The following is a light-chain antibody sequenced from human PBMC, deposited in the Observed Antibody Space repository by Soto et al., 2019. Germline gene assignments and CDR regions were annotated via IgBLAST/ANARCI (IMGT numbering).Light chain of an antibody. Sequence: IVMTQSPATLSVSPGERATLSCRASQSVSSNLAWYQQTPGQAPSLLIYGASTRATGIPARFSGSGSGTEFTLTISSLQSEDFAVYYCQQYNNWPFPSWTFGQGTKVEIK. J-gene: IGKJ1*01. CDR3: QQYNNWPFPSWT. CDR2: GAS. V-gene: IGKV3-15*01. CDR1: QSVSSN.